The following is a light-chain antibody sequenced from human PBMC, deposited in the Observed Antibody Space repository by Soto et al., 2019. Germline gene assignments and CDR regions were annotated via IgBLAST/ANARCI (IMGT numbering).Light chain of an antibody. CDR2: DVS. CDR3: CSYAGRYTPDRV. J-gene: IGLJ1*01. V-gene: IGLV2-11*01. CDR1: SSDVGGYNY. Sequence: QSVLTQPRSVSGSPGQSVTISCAGTSSDVGGYNYVSWYQQHPGKAPKLMIYDVSKRPSGVPDRFSGSKSGNTASLTISGLQAEDEADYYCCSYAGRYTPDRVFGNGPKVTVL.